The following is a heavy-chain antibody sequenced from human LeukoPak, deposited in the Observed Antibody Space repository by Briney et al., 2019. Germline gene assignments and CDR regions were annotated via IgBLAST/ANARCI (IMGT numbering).Heavy chain of an antibody. Sequence: GASVKVSCKASGGTFSSYAISWVRQAPGQGLEWMGGIIPIFGTANYAQKFQGRVTITADKSTSTAYMELSSLRSEDTAVYYCARDLNYYDSSGGGYFDYWGQGTLVTVSS. CDR2: IIPIFGTA. V-gene: IGHV1-69*06. CDR1: GGTFSSYA. J-gene: IGHJ4*02. D-gene: IGHD3-22*01. CDR3: ARDLNYYDSSGGGYFDY.